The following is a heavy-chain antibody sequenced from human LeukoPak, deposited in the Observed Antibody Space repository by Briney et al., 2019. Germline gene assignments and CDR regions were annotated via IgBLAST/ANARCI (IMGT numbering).Heavy chain of an antibody. J-gene: IGHJ5*02. CDR3: ARGVRGVIIDWFDP. CDR2: IYTSGST. V-gene: IGHV4-4*09. CDR1: GGSISSYY. Sequence: PSETLTLTCTVSGGSISSYYWSWIRQPPGKGLEWIGYIYTSGSTNYNPSLKSRVTISVDTSKNQFSLKLSSVTAADTAVYYCARGVRGVIIDWFDPWGQGTLVTVSS. D-gene: IGHD3-10*01.